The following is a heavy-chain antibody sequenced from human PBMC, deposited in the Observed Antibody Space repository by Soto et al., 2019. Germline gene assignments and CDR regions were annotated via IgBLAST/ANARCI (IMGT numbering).Heavy chain of an antibody. D-gene: IGHD6-13*01. CDR2: ISGSGGST. CDR1: GFTFSSYA. V-gene: IGHV3-23*01. CDR3: ANDGKSIAAAGTLYY. J-gene: IGHJ4*02. Sequence: GGSLRLSCAASGFTFSSYAMSWVRQAPGKWLEWVSAISGSGGSTYYADSVKGRFTISRDNSKNTLYLQMNSLRAEDTAVYYCANDGKSIAAAGTLYYWGQGTQVTVSS.